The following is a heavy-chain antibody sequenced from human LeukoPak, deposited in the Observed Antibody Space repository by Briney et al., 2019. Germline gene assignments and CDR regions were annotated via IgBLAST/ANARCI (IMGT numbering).Heavy chain of an antibody. J-gene: IGHJ4*02. CDR2: ISNDGSFT. V-gene: IGHV3-74*01. CDR3: ARGYGTV. Sequence: GGALRLSCAACGFTFSSYWMHWVGPGRDKGLAWVARISNDGSFTSYADSLNGRFTISRDNAKNTLNLQKNSLRDEDTAVYYCARGYGTVWGQGTLVAVSS. D-gene: IGHD5-18*01. CDR1: GFTFSSYW.